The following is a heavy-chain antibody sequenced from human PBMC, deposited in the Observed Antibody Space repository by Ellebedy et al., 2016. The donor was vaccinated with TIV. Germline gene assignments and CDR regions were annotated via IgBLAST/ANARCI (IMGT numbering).Heavy chain of an antibody. V-gene: IGHV3-7*01. Sequence: GESLKISCGASGFSFRSYWMTWVRQAPGKGLEWVANINQDGSDKYYVDSVKGRFTVSRDNAKSSVYLQMSGLRTDDTAVYYCATDGSYGDHLFPQHAFTTWGQGTMVSVSS. J-gene: IGHJ3*02. CDR2: INQDGSDK. D-gene: IGHD4-17*01. CDR3: ATDGSYGDHLFPQHAFTT. CDR1: GFSFRSYW.